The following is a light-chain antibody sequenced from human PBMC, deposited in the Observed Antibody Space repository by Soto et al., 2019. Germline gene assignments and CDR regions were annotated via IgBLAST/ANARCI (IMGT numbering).Light chain of an antibody. J-gene: IGLJ3*02. CDR2: DVR. V-gene: IGLV2-11*01. CDR1: SRDVGGYNY. Sequence: QSALTQPRSVSGSPGQSVTISCTGTSRDVGGYNYVSWYQQHPGKAPKLMIYDVRKRPSGVPDRFSGSKSGNTASLTISGLQAEDEADYYCCSYAGSYTLGVFGGGTKVTVL. CDR3: CSYAGSYTLGV.